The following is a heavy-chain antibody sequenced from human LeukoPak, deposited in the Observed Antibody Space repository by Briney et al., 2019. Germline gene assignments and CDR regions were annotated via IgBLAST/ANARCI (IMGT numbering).Heavy chain of an antibody. CDR2: ISSISSYI. V-gene: IGHV3-21*01. Sequence: GGSLRLSCAASGFTFSRYNMNWVRQAPGKGLEWVSSISSISSYIYYADSVKGRFTISRDNAKNSLYLHMNSLRAEDTAVYYCARDDGGLGITFDYWGQGTLVTVSS. D-gene: IGHD5-24*01. CDR1: GFTFSRYN. J-gene: IGHJ4*02. CDR3: ARDDGGLGITFDY.